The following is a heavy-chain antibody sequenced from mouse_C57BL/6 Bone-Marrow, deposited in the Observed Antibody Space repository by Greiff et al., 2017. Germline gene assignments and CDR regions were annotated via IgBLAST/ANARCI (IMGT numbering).Heavy chain of an antibody. J-gene: IGHJ3*01. CDR1: GYTFTSYW. V-gene: IGHV1-69*01. CDR3: GREGMLSARFAY. D-gene: IGHD3-2*02. Sequence: VQLQQPGAELVMPGASVKLSCKASGYTFTSYWMHWVKQRPGQGLEWIGEIDPSDSYTNYNQKFKGKSTLTVDKSSSTAYMQLSSLTSEDSAVYYCGREGMLSARFAYWGQGTLVTVSA. CDR2: IDPSDSYT.